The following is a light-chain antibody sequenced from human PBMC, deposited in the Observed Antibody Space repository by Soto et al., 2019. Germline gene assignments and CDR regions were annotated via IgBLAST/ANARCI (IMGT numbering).Light chain of an antibody. J-gene: IGKJ3*01. V-gene: IGKV2-28*01. CDR1: QSLLHSNGYNY. CDR3: MQALQSPFT. Sequence: DIVMTQSPLSLPVTPGAPASISCRSSQSLLHSNGYNYLDWYLQKPGQSPQLLIYLGSNRASGVPDRFSGSGSGTDFTLKISRVDAEDVGVYYCMQALQSPFTFGPGTKVDIK. CDR2: LGS.